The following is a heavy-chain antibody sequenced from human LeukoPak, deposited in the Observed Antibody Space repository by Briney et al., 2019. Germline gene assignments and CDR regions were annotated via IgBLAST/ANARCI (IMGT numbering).Heavy chain of an antibody. V-gene: IGHV1-2*02. CDR3: ARGGDYYGSGSYYNVAYYYYMDV. Sequence: GASVKVSCKASGYTFTGYYMHWVRQAPGQGLEWMGWINPNSGGTNYAQKFQGRVTMTRDTSISTAYMELSRLRSDDPAVYYCARGGDYYGSGSYYNVAYYYYMDVWGKGTTVTISS. CDR1: GYTFTGYY. D-gene: IGHD3-10*01. J-gene: IGHJ6*03. CDR2: INPNSGGT.